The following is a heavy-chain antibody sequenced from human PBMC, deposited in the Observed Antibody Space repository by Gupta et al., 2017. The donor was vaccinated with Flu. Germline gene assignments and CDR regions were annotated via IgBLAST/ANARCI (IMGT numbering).Heavy chain of an antibody. CDR1: GLPFGDPI. J-gene: IGHJ5*02. CDR3: ARGMDGGWFDP. CDR2: IRRKANSYVT. V-gene: IGHV3-73*01. Sequence: EVQLVESGGGLVQPGGSLNLSCAASGLPFGDPIMHWVRQASGKGLEWVARIRRKANSYVTAYAASVKGRFTISRDDSKNTAYVQMNSLKTDDTAVYYCARGMDGGWFDPRGQGTLVTVSS.